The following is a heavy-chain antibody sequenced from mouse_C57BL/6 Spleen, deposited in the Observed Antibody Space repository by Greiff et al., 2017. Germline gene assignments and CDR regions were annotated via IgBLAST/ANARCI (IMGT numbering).Heavy chain of an antibody. CDR1: GYTFTSYW. D-gene: IGHD2-4*01. CDR3: ARLGYDYDGYFDY. J-gene: IGHJ2*01. Sequence: QVHVKQPGAELVKPGASVKMSCKASGYTFTSYWITWVKQRPGQGLEWIGDIYPGSGSTNYNEKFKSKATLTVDTSSSTAYMQLSSLTSEDSAVYYCARLGYDYDGYFDYWGQGTTLTVSS. V-gene: IGHV1-55*01. CDR2: IYPGSGST.